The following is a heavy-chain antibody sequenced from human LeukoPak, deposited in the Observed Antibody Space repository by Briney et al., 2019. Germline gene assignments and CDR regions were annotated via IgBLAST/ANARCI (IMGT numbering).Heavy chain of an antibody. CDR2: VYYSGST. CDR3: ARLYHDSRGYYWFDP. D-gene: IGHD3-22*01. V-gene: IGHV4-39*01. CDR1: GGSISSNNYY. Sequence: SETLSLTCTVSGGSISSNNYYWGWIRQPPGRGLEWIGSVYYSGSTYSNPSLKSRVTVSVDTSKNQFSLRLYSVTAADTAVYYCARLYHDSRGYYWFDPWGQGTLVTVSS. J-gene: IGHJ5*02.